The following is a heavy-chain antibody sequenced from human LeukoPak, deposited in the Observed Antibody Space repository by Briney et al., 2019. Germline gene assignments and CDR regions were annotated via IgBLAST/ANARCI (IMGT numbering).Heavy chain of an antibody. CDR2: IYYSGST. Sequence: SETLSLTCAVYDGSFSGYYWGWIRQPPGKGLEWIGSIYYSGSTNYNPSLKSRVTISVDTSKNQFSLKLRSVTAADTAVYYCARVTGYMIEDYFDYWGQGILVTVSS. V-gene: IGHV4-34*01. D-gene: IGHD3-9*01. CDR1: DGSFSGYY. CDR3: ARVTGYMIEDYFDY. J-gene: IGHJ4*02.